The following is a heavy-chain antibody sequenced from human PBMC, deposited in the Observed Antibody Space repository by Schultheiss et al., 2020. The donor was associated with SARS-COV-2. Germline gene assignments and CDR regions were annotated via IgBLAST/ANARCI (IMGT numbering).Heavy chain of an antibody. V-gene: IGHV3-30*04. CDR3: ARDGSLGYCSSTSCYLFDY. CDR2: ISYDGRNK. Sequence: GGSLRLSCAASGFTFSSYAMHWVRQAPGKGLEWVAVISYDGRNKYYADSVKGRFTISRDNSKNTLYLQMNSLRAEDTAVYYCARDGSLGYCSSTSCYLFDYWGQGTLVTVSS. D-gene: IGHD2-2*01. J-gene: IGHJ4*02. CDR1: GFTFSSYA.